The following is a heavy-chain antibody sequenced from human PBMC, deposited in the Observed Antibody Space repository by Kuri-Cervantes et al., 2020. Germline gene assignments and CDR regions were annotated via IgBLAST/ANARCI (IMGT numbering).Heavy chain of an antibody. CDR3: ARDQQLVWVAFDI. CDR2: MNPNSGNT. J-gene: IGHJ3*02. Sequence: ASVKVSCKASGYTFSSYGISWVRQAPGQGLEWMGWMNPNSGNTGYAQKFQGRVTMTRNTSISTAYMELSSLRSEDTAVYYCARDQQLVWVAFDIWGQGTMVTVSS. CDR1: GYTFSSYG. D-gene: IGHD6-13*01. V-gene: IGHV1-8*02.